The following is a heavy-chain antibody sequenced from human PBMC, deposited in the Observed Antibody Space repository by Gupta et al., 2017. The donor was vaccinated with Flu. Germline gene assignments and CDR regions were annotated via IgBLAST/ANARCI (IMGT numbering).Heavy chain of an antibody. CDR1: GFTFGDYA. CDR2: IRSKAYGGTT. D-gene: IGHD1-26*01. CDR3: TRTVGGSYSSVDD. Sequence: EVKLVESGGGLVQPGRSLRLSCTASGFTFGDYAMSWVRQAQGKGLEWVGFIRSKAYGGTTEYAASVKGRFTISRDDSKSIAYLQMTSLKTEDTAVYYCTRTVGGSYSSVDDGGQGTMVTVSS. J-gene: IGHJ4*02. V-gene: IGHV3-49*04.